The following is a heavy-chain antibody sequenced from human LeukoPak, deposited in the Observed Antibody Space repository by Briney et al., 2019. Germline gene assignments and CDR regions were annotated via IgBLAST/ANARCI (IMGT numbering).Heavy chain of an antibody. CDR1: GYRFTIYG. V-gene: IGHV1-18*04. J-gene: IGHJ5*02. D-gene: IGHD3-9*01. CDR2: ISAYNGNT. CDR3: ARYDILTGPNWFDL. Sequence: GAAVTVSFKGSGYRFTIYGNSRGWQAPGQGKGGMGWISAYNGNTNYAQKLQGRVTMTPDTSTSTAYMELRSLRSDDTAVYYCARYDILTGPNWFDLWGQGTLVTVSS.